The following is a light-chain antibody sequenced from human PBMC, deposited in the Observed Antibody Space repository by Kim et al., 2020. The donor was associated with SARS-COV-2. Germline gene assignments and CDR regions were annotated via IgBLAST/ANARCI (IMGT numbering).Light chain of an antibody. CDR1: QSLVYSDGNTS. V-gene: IGKV2-30*01. Sequence: PASISCSASQSLVYSDGNTSLNWFQQRPGQSPRRLIYKVSNRDSGVPDRFSGSGSGTDFTLKISRVEAEDVGVYYCMQGTHWPLTFGGGTKVDIK. J-gene: IGKJ4*01. CDR3: MQGTHWPLT. CDR2: KVS.